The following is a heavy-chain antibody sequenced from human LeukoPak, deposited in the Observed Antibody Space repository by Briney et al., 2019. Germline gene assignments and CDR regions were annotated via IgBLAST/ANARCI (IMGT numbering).Heavy chain of an antibody. CDR1: GGTFSSYA. Sequence: SVKVSCKASGGTFSSYAISWVRQAPGQGLEWMGGIIPIFGTANYAQKFQGRVTITTDESTSTAYMELSSLRSEDTAVYYCARDIPNDYRSYYYMDVWGKGTTVTVSS. J-gene: IGHJ6*03. D-gene: IGHD4-11*01. CDR2: IIPIFGTA. CDR3: ARDIPNDYRSYYYMDV. V-gene: IGHV1-69*05.